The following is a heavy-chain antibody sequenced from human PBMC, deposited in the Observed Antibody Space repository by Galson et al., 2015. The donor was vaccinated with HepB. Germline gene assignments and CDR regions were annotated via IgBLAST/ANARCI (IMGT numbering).Heavy chain of an antibody. D-gene: IGHD2-2*01. CDR3: ARERRCSSTSCYYFDY. CDR2: ISAYNGNR. CDR1: GYTFTSHP. V-gene: IGHV1-18*01. Sequence: SVKVSCKASGYTFTSHPLSWVRQAPGQGLEWMGWISAYNGNRNYAQKLQGRVTMTTDTSTRTAYMELRSLRSDDTAVYYCARERRCSSTSCYYFDYWGQGTLVPVSS. J-gene: IGHJ4*02.